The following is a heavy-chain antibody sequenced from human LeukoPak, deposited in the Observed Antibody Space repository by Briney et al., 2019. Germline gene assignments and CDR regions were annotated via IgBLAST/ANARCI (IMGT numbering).Heavy chain of an antibody. CDR1: GGSISSYY. CDR2: IYTSGST. J-gene: IGHJ6*02. D-gene: IGHD3-22*01. V-gene: IGHV4-4*07. CDR3: ARDVDSSGYYSYYYYYGMDV. Sequence: SETLSLTCTVSGGSISSYYWSWIRQPAGKGLEWIGRIYTSGSTNYNPSLKSRVTMSVDTSKNQSSLKLSSVTAADTAVYYCARDVDSSGYYSYYYYYGMDVWGQGTTVTVSS.